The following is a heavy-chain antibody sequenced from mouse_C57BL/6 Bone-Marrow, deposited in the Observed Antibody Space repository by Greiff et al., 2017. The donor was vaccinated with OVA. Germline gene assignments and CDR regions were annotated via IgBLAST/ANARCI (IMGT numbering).Heavy chain of an antibody. Sequence: DVMLVESGGGLVQPGGSLSLSCAASGFTFTDYYMSWVRQPPGKALEWLGFIRNKANGYTTEYSASVKGRFTISRDNSQSILYLQMNALRAEDSATDYWARWRGSTVVGVDDWGQGTTLTVSS. D-gene: IGHD1-1*01. CDR1: GFTFTDYY. J-gene: IGHJ2*01. V-gene: IGHV7-3*01. CDR3: ARWRGSTVVGVDD. CDR2: IRNKANGYTT.